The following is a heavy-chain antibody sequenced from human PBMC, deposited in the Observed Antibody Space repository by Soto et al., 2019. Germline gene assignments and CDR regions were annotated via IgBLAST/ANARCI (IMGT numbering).Heavy chain of an antibody. CDR2: IWYDGSNK. V-gene: IGHV3-33*01. J-gene: IGHJ4*02. D-gene: IGHD3-10*01. CDR3: ARWGDGKRPDS. CDR1: GFTFRSHG. Sequence: QVQLVESGGGVVQPGRSLRLSCAASGFTFRSHGMHWVRQAPGKGLEWVAVIWYDGSNKYYADSVKGRFTISRDNSQNTLFLEMNNLRVEDTAVYYCARWGDGKRPDSWGQGTLVTVSS.